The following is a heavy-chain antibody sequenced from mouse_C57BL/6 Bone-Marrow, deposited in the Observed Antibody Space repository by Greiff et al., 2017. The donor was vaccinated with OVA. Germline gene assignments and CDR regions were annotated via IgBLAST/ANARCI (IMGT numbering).Heavy chain of an antibody. J-gene: IGHJ1*03. CDR3: GGFYWYFDV. V-gene: IGHV1-50*01. CDR2: IDPSDSYT. Sequence: VQLQQPGAELVKPGASVKLSCKASGYTFTSYWMQWVKQRPGQGLEWIGEIDPSDSYTNYNQKFKGKATLTVDTSSSTAYMQLSSLTSEDSAVYYCGGFYWYFDVWGTGTTVTVSS. CDR1: GYTFTSYW.